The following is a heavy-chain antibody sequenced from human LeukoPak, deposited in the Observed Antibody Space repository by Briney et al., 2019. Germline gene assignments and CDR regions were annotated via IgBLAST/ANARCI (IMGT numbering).Heavy chain of an antibody. CDR1: GGSISSSSYY. Sequence: SETLSLTCTVSGGSISSSSYYWGWLRQPPGKGLEWIGSIYYSGSTYYNPSLKSRVTISVDTSKNQFSLKLSSVTAADTAVYYCAILWFGELLSGETHHGYWGQGTLVTVSS. J-gene: IGHJ4*02. CDR2: IYYSGST. CDR3: AILWFGELLSGETHHGY. V-gene: IGHV4-39*07. D-gene: IGHD3-10*01.